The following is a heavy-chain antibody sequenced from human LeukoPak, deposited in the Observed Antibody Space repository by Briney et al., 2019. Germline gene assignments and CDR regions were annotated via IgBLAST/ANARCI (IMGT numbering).Heavy chain of an antibody. CDR3: AKDQRDIVGATGGGY. D-gene: IGHD1-26*01. CDR2: ISGSGGST. CDR1: GFTFSSYA. V-gene: IGHV3-23*01. J-gene: IGHJ4*02. Sequence: GGSLRLSCAASGFTFSSYAMSWVRQAPGKGLEWVSAISGSGGSTYYADSVKGRFTISRDNSKNTLYLQMNSLRAEDTAVYYCAKDQRDIVGATGGGYWGQGTLVTVPS.